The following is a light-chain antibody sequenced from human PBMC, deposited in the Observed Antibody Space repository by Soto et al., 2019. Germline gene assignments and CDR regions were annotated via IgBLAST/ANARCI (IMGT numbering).Light chain of an antibody. CDR1: PIISIW. CDR3: HHYNDYAWT. J-gene: IGKJ1*01. V-gene: IGKV1-5*03. Sequence: DIHMTQSPSPLSASVGDRVTSTFRASPIISIWLAWYQQQPGKAHNLVIYKPSSWESGVPSRFSGSGSGTEFTLNISSVQTDDFSTYYCHHYNDYAWTCGQGTKVEIK. CDR2: KPS.